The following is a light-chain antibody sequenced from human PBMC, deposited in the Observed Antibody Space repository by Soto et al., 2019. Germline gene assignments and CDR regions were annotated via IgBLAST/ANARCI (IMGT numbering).Light chain of an antibody. CDR2: GAS. CDR1: QSVNSR. CDR3: QQYGSSGT. J-gene: IGKJ1*01. Sequence: EIVLTQSPGTLALSPGERATLSCRASQSVNSRLAWYQHKPGQAPRLLIYGASNRATGIPDRFSGSGSGTDFTLTISRLEPEDFAVHYCQQYGSSGTFGQGTKVDIK. V-gene: IGKV3-20*01.